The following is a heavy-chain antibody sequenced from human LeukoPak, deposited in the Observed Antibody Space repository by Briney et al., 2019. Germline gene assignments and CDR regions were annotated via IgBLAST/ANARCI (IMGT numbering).Heavy chain of an antibody. CDR3: ARDPPRYCSSTSCYGWFDP. CDR2: IIPIFGTA. Sequence: SVNVSCTASGGTFSSYAISWVRQAPGQGLEWMGGIIPIFGTANYAQKFQGRVTITADESTSTAYMELSSLRSEDTAVYYCARDPPRYCSSTSCYGWFDPWGQGTLVTVSS. D-gene: IGHD2-2*01. CDR1: GGTFSSYA. J-gene: IGHJ5*02. V-gene: IGHV1-69*13.